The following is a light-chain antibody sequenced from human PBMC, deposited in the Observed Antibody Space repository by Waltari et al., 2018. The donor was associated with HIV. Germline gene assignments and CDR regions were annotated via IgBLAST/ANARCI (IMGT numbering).Light chain of an antibody. CDR2: AAS. V-gene: IGKV1-39*01. CDR3: QQTHTGVT. CDR1: QSVSSY. J-gene: IGKJ3*01. Sequence: DVQMTQSPSSLSASVGDRVSITCRANQSVSSYLNWYQQKPGRPPIFLIYAASTLQNGVPSRFTGWGSGTDFTLAITGLQRDDFATYFCQQTHTGVTFGPGTTV.